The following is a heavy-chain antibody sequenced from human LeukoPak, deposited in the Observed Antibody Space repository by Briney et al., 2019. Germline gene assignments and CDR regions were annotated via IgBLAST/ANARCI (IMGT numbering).Heavy chain of an antibody. CDR2: ISGST. D-gene: IGHD4-23*01. Sequence: GGCLRLSCAASGFTFSSYAMSWVRQAPGKGLEWVSGISGSTYYADSVKGRFTISRDNSKNTLYLQMNSLRAEDTAVYYCARDFVHYGGNSWGQGTLVTVSS. J-gene: IGHJ4*02. CDR3: ARDFVHYGGNS. V-gene: IGHV3-23*01. CDR1: GFTFSSYA.